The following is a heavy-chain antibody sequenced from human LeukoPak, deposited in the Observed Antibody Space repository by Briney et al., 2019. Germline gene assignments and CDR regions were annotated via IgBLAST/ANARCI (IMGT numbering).Heavy chain of an antibody. CDR2: ISSSSSYI. V-gene: IGHV3-21*01. CDR1: GFTFSSYS. Sequence: GGSLRLSCAASGFTFSSYSMNWVRQAPGEGLEWVSSISSSSSYIYYADSVKGRFTISRDNAKNSLYLQMNSLRAEDTAVYYCARDIGYYYDSRDHDAFDIWGQGTMVTVSS. D-gene: IGHD3-22*01. CDR3: ARDIGYYYDSRDHDAFDI. J-gene: IGHJ3*02.